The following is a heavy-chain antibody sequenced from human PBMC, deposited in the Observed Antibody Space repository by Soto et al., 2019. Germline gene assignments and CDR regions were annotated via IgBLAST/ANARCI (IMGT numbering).Heavy chain of an antibody. CDR2: IYYSGST. D-gene: IGHD1-7*01. CDR1: GGSVSSCSYY. J-gene: IGHJ4*02. Sequence: SETLSLTCTVSGGSVSSCSYYWSWIRQPPGKGLEWIGYIYYSGSTNYNPSLKSRVTISVDTSKNQFSLKLSSVTAADTAVYYCARGLNWNYDYWGQGTLVTVSS. CDR3: ARGLNWNYDY. V-gene: IGHV4-61*01.